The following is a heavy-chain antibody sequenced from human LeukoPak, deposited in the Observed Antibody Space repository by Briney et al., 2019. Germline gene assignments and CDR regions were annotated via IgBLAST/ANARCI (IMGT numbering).Heavy chain of an antibody. D-gene: IGHD3-10*01. Sequence: SETLSLTCTVSGGSISSYYWSWIRQPPGKGLEWIGYIYYSGSTNYNPSLKSRVTISVDTSKNQFSLKLSSVTAADTAVYYCARHMSVSYDAFDLWGRGTTVTVSS. CDR3: ARHMSVSYDAFDL. J-gene: IGHJ3*01. CDR2: IYYSGST. V-gene: IGHV4-59*01. CDR1: GGSISSYY.